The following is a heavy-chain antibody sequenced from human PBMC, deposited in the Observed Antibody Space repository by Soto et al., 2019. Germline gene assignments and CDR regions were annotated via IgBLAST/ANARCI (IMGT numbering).Heavy chain of an antibody. V-gene: IGHV4-59*01. CDR3: ARNSLQDRILNYYYGMDL. D-gene: IGHD2-21*01. Sequence: SETLSLTCTVSGGSISSYYWSWIRQPPGKGLEWIGYIYYSGSTNYNPSLKSRVTISVDTSKNQFSLKLSSVTAADTAVYYCARNSLQDRILNYYYGMDLWGQGTTVTVSS. CDR2: IYYSGST. J-gene: IGHJ6*02. CDR1: GGSISSYY.